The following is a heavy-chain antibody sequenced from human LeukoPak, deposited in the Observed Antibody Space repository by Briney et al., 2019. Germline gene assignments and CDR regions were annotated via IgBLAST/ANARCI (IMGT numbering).Heavy chain of an antibody. CDR3: AREVEYSSSWGGGSGYYYMDV. V-gene: IGHV1-69*05. D-gene: IGHD6-13*01. CDR2: IIPIFGTA. J-gene: IGHJ6*03. CDR1: GGTFSSYA. Sequence: GASVKVSCKASGGTFSSYAISWVRQAPGQGLEWMGGIIPIFGTANYAQKFQGRVTITTDESTSTAYMELSSLRSEDTAVYYCAREVEYSSSWGGGSGYYYMDVWGKGTTVTVSS.